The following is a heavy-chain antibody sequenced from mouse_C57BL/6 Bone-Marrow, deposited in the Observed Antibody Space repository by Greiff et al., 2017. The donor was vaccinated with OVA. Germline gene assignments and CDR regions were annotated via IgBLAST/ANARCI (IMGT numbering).Heavy chain of an antibody. CDR2: ISYDGSN. D-gene: IGHD1-1*01. J-gene: IGHJ1*03. CDR3: ARVANYYGSSYWYFDV. Sequence: VQLKESGPGLVKPSQSLSLTCSVTGYSITSGYYWNWIRQFPGNKLEWMGYISYDGSNNYNPSLKNRISITRDTSKNQFFLKLNSVTTEDTATYYCARVANYYGSSYWYFDVWGTGTTVTVSS. CDR1: GYSITSGYY. V-gene: IGHV3-6*01.